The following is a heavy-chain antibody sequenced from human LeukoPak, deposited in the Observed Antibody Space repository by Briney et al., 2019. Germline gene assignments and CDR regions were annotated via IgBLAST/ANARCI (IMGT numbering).Heavy chain of an antibody. Sequence: SETLSLTCAVYGESFSGYYWSWIRQPPGKGLEWIGEINHSGSTNYNPSLKSRVTISVDTSRNQFSLKLSSVTAADTAVYYCAGQDDFWTWGQGTLVTVSS. J-gene: IGHJ5*02. CDR1: GESFSGYY. V-gene: IGHV4-34*01. CDR3: AGQDDFWT. D-gene: IGHD3-3*01. CDR2: INHSGST.